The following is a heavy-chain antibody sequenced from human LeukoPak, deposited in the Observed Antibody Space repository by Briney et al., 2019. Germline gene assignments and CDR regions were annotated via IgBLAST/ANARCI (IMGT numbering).Heavy chain of an antibody. Sequence: IPSETLSLTCAVYGGSFSGYYWNWIRQPPGKGLEWLGEVNHSGSTNYNPSLKSRVTMSVDKSKNQLSLQLTSVTAADTAVYYCARVISTGWSQNDCWGQGTLVTVSS. J-gene: IGHJ4*02. CDR1: GGSFSGYY. CDR2: VNHSGST. CDR3: ARVISTGWSQNDC. V-gene: IGHV4-34*01. D-gene: IGHD2-8*02.